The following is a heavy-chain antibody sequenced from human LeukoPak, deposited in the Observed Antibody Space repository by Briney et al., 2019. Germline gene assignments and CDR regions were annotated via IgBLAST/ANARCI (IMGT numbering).Heavy chain of an antibody. J-gene: IGHJ6*02. CDR1: GGSISSSNW. V-gene: IGHV4-4*02. CDR2: IYHSGST. D-gene: IGHD3-10*01. Sequence: SETLSLTCAVSGGSISSSNWWSWVRQPPGKGLEWIGEIYHSGSTNYNPSLKSRVTISVDKSKNQFSLKLSSVTAADTAVYYCAREGLVGSGTHPPVNGMDVRGQGTTVTVSS. CDR3: AREGLVGSGTHPPVNGMDV.